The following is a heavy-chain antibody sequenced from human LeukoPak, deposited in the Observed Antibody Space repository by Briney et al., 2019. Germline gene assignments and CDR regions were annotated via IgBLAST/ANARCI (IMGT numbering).Heavy chain of an antibody. CDR2: IYHSGST. D-gene: IGHD2-15*01. CDR1: GYSISSGYY. Sequence: SETLSLTCTVSGYSISSGYYWGWIRQPPGKGLEWIGSIYHSGSTYYDPSLKSRVTISVDTFKNQFSLKLSSVTAADTAVYYCASTSGGSDAFDIWGQGTMVTVSS. J-gene: IGHJ3*02. V-gene: IGHV4-38-2*02. CDR3: ASTSGGSDAFDI.